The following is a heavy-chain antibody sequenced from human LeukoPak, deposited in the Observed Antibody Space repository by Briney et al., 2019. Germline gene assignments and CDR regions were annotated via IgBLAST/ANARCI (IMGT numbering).Heavy chain of an antibody. Sequence: QSGGSLRLSCAASGFTFDDYAMHWVRQAPGKGLEWVSGISWNSGSIGYADSVKGRFTISRDNSKNTLYLQMNSLRAEDTAVYYCAREGGDYPHFDYWGQGTLVTVSS. CDR3: AREGGDYPHFDY. CDR2: ISWNSGSI. CDR1: GFTFDDYA. J-gene: IGHJ4*02. V-gene: IGHV3-9*01. D-gene: IGHD2-21*02.